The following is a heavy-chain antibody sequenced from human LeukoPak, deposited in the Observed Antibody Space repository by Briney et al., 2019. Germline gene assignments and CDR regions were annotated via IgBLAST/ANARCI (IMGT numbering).Heavy chain of an antibody. D-gene: IGHD2-15*01. CDR3: ARVFVVVVAATPLPGAFDI. Sequence: GESLKISCKGSGYSFTSYWIGWVRQMPGKGLEWMGIIYPGDSDTRYSPSFQGQVTISADKSISTAYLQWSSLKASDTAMYYCARVFVVVVAATPLPGAFDIWGQGTMVTVSS. CDR1: GYSFTSYW. CDR2: IYPGDSDT. V-gene: IGHV5-51*01. J-gene: IGHJ3*02.